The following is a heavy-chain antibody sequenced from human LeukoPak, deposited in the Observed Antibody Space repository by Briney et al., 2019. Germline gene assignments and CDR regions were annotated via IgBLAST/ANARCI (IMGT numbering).Heavy chain of an antibody. J-gene: IGHJ6*02. CDR2: IYSGGST. CDR3: ARRSRISYGMDV. V-gene: IGHV3-53*04. Sequence: GGSLRLSCAASGFTFSDYYMSWIRQAPGKGLEWVSVIYSGGSTYYADSVKGRFTISRHNSKNTLYLQMNSLRAEDTAVYYCARRSRISYGMDVWGQGTTVTVSS. CDR1: GFTFSDYY. D-gene: IGHD2-15*01.